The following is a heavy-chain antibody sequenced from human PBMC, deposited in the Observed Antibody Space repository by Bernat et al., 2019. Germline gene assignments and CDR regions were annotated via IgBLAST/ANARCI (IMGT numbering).Heavy chain of an antibody. D-gene: IGHD1-26*01. Sequence: QVQLVESGGGVVQPGRSLRLSCAASGFTLSSYAMHWVRQAPGKGLEWVAVISYDGSNKYYADSVKGRFTISRDNSKNTLYLQMNSLRAEDTAVYYCARDLGWWGQGTLVTVSS. CDR1: GFTLSSYA. V-gene: IGHV3-30-3*01. CDR2: ISYDGSNK. CDR3: ARDLGW. J-gene: IGHJ4*02.